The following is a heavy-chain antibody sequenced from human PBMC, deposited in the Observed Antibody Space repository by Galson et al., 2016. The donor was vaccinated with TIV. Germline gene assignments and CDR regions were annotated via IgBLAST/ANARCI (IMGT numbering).Heavy chain of an antibody. Sequence: QSGAEVKKPGESLKISCQSSGYKFNSYWIGWVRQMPGKGPEWMGIIYPGDSDSRKRPSFQGQVTMSVDKSINTAYLQLSSLKASDTAMYYCARQSENAYDVWGQGTLVTVSS. J-gene: IGHJ3*01. V-gene: IGHV5-51*01. CDR1: GYKFNSYW. CDR3: ARQSENAYDV. CDR2: IYPGDSDS.